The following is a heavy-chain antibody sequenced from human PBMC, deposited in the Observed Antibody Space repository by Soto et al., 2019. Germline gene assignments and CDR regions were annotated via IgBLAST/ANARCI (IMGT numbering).Heavy chain of an antibody. CDR3: AHRRGGGSCCPD. CDR2: MNPNSGNT. Sequence: ASVKVSCKASGYTFTSYDINWVRQATGQGLEWMGWMNPNSGNTGYAQKFQGRVTMTRNTSKNQVVLTMTNMDPMDTATYYCAHRRGGGSCCPDWGQGTQVTVSS. V-gene: IGHV1-8*01. J-gene: IGHJ4*02. D-gene: IGHD2-15*01. CDR1: GYTFTSYD.